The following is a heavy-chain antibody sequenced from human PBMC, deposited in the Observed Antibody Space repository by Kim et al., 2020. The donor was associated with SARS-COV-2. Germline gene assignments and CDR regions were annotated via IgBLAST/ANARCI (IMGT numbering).Heavy chain of an antibody. D-gene: IGHD6-13*01. CDR1: GFSFDDYG. J-gene: IGHJ6*02. CDR3: ARTAAAAGNHYYYGMDV. CDR2: INSNGGKT. Sequence: GGSLRLSCAASGFSFDDYGMTWVRHVPGKGLECVSGINSNGGKTDYAESVKGRFTISRDNAKKSLYLQMNNLRPEDTALYYCARTAAAAGNHYYYGMDVWGQGTAVTVS. V-gene: IGHV3-20*04.